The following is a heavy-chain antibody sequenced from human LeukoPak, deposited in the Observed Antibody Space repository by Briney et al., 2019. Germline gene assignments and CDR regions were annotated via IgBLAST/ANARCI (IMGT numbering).Heavy chain of an antibody. CDR2: ISYDGSNK. J-gene: IGHJ4*02. Sequence: PGRSLRLSCAASGFTFSSYAMHWVRQAPGKGLEWVAVISYDGSNKYYADSVKGRFTISRDNSKNTLYLQMNSLRAEDTAVYYCARSLLHYEIGTGNDYWGQGTLVTVSS. CDR1: GFTFSSYA. V-gene: IGHV3-30-3*01. D-gene: IGHD3-9*01. CDR3: ARSLLHYEIGTGNDY.